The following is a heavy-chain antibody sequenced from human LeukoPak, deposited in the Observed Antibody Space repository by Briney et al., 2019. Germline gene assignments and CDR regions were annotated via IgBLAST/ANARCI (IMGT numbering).Heavy chain of an antibody. CDR3: AKGGYSSGWRNYFDY. V-gene: IGHV3-23*01. CDR1: GFTFSTYG. CDR2: ISATGGST. D-gene: IGHD6-19*01. Sequence: TGGSLRLSCAASGFTFSTYGITWVRQAPGKGLEWVSTISATGGSTYYADSVKGPFTISRDNSKDTLYLQMNSLRAEDTAVYYCAKGGYSSGWRNYFDYWGQGTLVTVSS. J-gene: IGHJ4*02.